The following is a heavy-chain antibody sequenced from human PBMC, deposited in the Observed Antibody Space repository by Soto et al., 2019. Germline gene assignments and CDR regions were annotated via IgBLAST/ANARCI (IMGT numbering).Heavy chain of an antibody. CDR1: GGSFSGYY. Sequence: SETLSLTCAVYGGSFSGYYWSWIRQPPGKGLEWIGEINHSGSTNYNPSLKSRVTISVDTSKNQFSLKLSSVTAADTAVYYCGRGRPPCTSCYDLPFDYWGQGTLVTVSS. J-gene: IGHJ4*02. CDR3: GRGRPPCTSCYDLPFDY. CDR2: INHSGST. V-gene: IGHV4-34*01. D-gene: IGHD2-2*01.